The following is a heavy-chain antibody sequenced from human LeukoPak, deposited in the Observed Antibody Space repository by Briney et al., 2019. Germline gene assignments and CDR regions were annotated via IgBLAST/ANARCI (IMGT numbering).Heavy chain of an antibody. CDR1: GFTFSRCG. Sequence: QPGGSLRLSCAASGFTFSRCGMHWVRQAPGKGLEWVAVIWYDGSNKYYADSVKGRFTISRDNSKNTLYLQMNSLRAEDTAVYYCARVSDYSNYFDYWGQGTLVTVSS. CDR3: ARVSDYSNYFDY. CDR2: IWYDGSNK. D-gene: IGHD4-11*01. J-gene: IGHJ4*02. V-gene: IGHV3-33*01.